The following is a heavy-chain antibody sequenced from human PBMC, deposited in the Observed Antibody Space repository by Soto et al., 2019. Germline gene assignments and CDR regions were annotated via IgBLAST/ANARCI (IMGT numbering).Heavy chain of an antibody. J-gene: IGHJ5*02. CDR1: GFSLSTSGVG. CDR3: AHSLYDYVWGTNWFDP. Sequence: QITLKESGPTLVKPTQTLTLTCTFSGFSLSTSGVGVGWIRQPPGKALEWLALIYWDDDKRYSPSLKSRLTIPEGTSKNQVVLTMTNMDPVDTATYYCAHSLYDYVWGTNWFDPWGQGTLVTVSS. V-gene: IGHV2-5*02. CDR2: IYWDDDK. D-gene: IGHD3-16*01.